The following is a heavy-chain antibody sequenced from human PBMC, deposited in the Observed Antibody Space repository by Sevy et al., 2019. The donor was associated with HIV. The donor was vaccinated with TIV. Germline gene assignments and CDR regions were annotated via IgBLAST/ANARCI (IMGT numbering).Heavy chain of an antibody. J-gene: IGHJ4*02. D-gene: IGHD3-10*01. CDR1: GYSFTTYW. CDR2: IYPGDSDT. CDR3: ARRAYYSSGNLQYIDF. V-gene: IGHV5-51*01. Sequence: GESLKISCRGSGYSFTTYWIAWVRQMPGKGLEWMGIIYPGDSDTRYSPSFQGQVTISADKSIATSYLQWSSLKASDTATYYCARRAYYSSGNLQYIDFWGQGTLVTVSS.